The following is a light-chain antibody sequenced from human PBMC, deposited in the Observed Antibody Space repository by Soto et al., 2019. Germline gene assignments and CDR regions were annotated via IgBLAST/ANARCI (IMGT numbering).Light chain of an antibody. Sequence: QSALTQPPSASGALGQSVTISCTGTSSDVGGDNDVSWHQQHPGKAPKVMIYEITKRPPGVPDRFSGSKSGTTASLTVSGLQAEDEADYYCHSFAGGRNPVLLGGGTQLTVL. CDR2: EIT. J-gene: IGLJ2*01. CDR3: HSFAGGRNPVL. CDR1: SSDVGGDND. V-gene: IGLV2-8*01.